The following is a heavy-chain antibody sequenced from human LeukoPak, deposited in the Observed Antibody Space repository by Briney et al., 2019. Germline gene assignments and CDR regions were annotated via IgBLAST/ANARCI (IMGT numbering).Heavy chain of an antibody. Sequence: SETLSLTCAVYDGSFSGYYWSWIRQPPGKGLEWIGEINHSGSTNYNPSLKSRVTISVDTSKNQFSLKLSSVTAADTAVYYCARGDSSGWPDAFDIWGQGTMVTVSS. D-gene: IGHD6-19*01. CDR1: DGSFSGYY. J-gene: IGHJ3*02. CDR2: INHSGST. V-gene: IGHV4-34*01. CDR3: ARGDSSGWPDAFDI.